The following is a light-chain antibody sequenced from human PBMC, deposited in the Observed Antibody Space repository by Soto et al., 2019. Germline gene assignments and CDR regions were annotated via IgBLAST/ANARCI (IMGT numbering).Light chain of an antibody. CDR2: LTS. J-gene: IGKJ1*01. CDR1: QSISTY. CDR3: QQSSITPWT. Sequence: DIQMTQSPSSLSASVGARVTITCRASQSISTYLNWFQQKPGRAPKLLIYLTSTLQSGVPSRFSGSGSGTDFTLTISSLQPEDFATYYCQQSSITPWTFGQGTKVDVK. V-gene: IGKV1-39*01.